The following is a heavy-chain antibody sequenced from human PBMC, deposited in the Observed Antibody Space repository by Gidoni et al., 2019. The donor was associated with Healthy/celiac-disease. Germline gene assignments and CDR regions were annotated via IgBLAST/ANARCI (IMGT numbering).Heavy chain of an antibody. CDR1: GFTFSSYG. D-gene: IGHD2-15*01. Sequence: QVQLVESGGGVVQPGRSLRPSCAASGFTFSSYGMHWVRQAPGKGLEWVAVISYDGSNKYYADSVKGRFTISRDNSKNTLYLQMNSLRAEDTAVYYCAKDLASPWGQGTLVTVSS. CDR2: ISYDGSNK. J-gene: IGHJ5*02. V-gene: IGHV3-30*18. CDR3: AKDLASP.